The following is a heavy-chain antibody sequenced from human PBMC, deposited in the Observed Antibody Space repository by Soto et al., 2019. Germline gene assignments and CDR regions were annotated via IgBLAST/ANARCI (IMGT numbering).Heavy chain of an antibody. J-gene: IGHJ6*03. CDR2: VYGGGSI. V-gene: IGHV3-66*01. CDR3: ATTEVSGAYYYYTDV. CDR1: GITVSSSF. D-gene: IGHD3-10*01. Sequence: GGSLSLSCAASGITVSSSFISWVRQAPGKGLEWVSVVYGGGSIYYADSVRGRFTISRDNSQNTLYLQMNSLRAEDTAVYYCATTEVSGAYYYYTDVWGKGTTVTVSS.